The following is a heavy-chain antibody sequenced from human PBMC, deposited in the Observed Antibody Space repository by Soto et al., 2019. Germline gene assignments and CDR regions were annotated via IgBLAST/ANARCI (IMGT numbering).Heavy chain of an antibody. Sequence: GGSLRLSCAASGFTFSSYAMHWVRQAPGKGLEWVSVICGNGGSISYGDSVKGRFTISRDNSNNMLYLQMHSLRVEDTAVYYCAKDRQPDGLWPFDHWGQGTLVTVSS. D-gene: IGHD2-8*01. CDR1: GFTFSSYA. J-gene: IGHJ4*02. CDR3: AKDRQPDGLWPFDH. CDR2: ICGNGGSI. V-gene: IGHV3-23*01.